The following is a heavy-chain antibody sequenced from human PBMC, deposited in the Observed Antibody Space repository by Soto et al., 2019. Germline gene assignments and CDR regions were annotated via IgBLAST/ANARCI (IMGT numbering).Heavy chain of an antibody. D-gene: IGHD1-26*01. V-gene: IGHV1-18*01. CDR2: ISAYNGNT. J-gene: IGHJ6*02. CDR1: GYTFTSYG. CDR3: ARVKHDYYMAGV. Sequence: ASVKVSCKAPGYTFTSYGISWVRQAPGQGLEWMGWISAYNGNTNYAQKLQGRVTMTTDTSTSTAYMELRSLRSDDTAVYYRARVKHDYYMAGVWGQGTTVTVSS.